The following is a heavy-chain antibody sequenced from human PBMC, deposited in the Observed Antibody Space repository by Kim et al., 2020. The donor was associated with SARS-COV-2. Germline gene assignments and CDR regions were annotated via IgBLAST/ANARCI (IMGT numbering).Heavy chain of an antibody. D-gene: IGHD5-12*01. CDR3: AKDIRPHYSGYEL. J-gene: IGHJ4*02. V-gene: IGHV3-9*01. Sequence: YADSVKGRFTISRDNAKNSLYLQMNSLRAEDTALYYCAKDIRPHYSGYELWGQGTLVTVSS.